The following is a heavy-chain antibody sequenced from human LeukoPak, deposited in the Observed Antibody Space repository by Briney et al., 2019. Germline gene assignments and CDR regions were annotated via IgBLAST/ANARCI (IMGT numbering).Heavy chain of an antibody. CDR2: INPNSGGT. CDR1: GYTFTGYY. V-gene: IGHV1-2*02. D-gene: IGHD1-1*01. J-gene: IGHJ6*03. CDR3: ARDRYSDHYYYMDV. Sequence: ASVKVSCKASGYTFTGYYMHWVRQAPGQGLEWMGWINPNSGGTNYAQKFQGRVTMTRDTSISTAYMELSRLRSDDTAVYYCARDRYSDHYYYMDVWGKGTTVTVSS.